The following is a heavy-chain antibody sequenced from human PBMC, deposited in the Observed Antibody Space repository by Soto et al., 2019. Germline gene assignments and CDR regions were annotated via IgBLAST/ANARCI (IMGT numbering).Heavy chain of an antibody. CDR3: AKGEYSKSSFSYYYGMDV. V-gene: IGHV1-2*02. J-gene: IGHJ6*02. Sequence: QVQLVQSGAEVKKPGASVKVSCKASGYTFTGYYMHWVRQAPGQGLEWMGWINPNSGGTNYAQKFQGRVTMTRDTSISTAYMELSRLRSDDTAVYYCAKGEYSKSSFSYYYGMDVWGQGTTVTVSS. CDR1: GYTFTGYY. CDR2: INPNSGGT. D-gene: IGHD6-6*01.